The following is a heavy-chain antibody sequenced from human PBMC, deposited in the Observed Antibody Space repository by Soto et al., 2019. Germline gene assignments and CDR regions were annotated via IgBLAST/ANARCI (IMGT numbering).Heavy chain of an antibody. CDR3: ARGAGSGVIGVGYYYYGMDV. Sequence: ASVKVSCKASGYTFTSYYMHWVRQAPGQGLEWMGIINPSGGSTSYAQKFQGRVTMTRDTSTSTVYMELSSLRSEDTAVYYCARGAGSGVIGVGYYYYGMDVWGQGTTVTVSS. V-gene: IGHV1-46*01. CDR2: INPSGGST. J-gene: IGHJ6*02. CDR1: GYTFTSYY. D-gene: IGHD3-16*02.